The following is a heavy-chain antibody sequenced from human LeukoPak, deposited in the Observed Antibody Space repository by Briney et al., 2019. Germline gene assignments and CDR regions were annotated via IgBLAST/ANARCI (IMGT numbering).Heavy chain of an antibody. CDR2: ISAYNGNT. J-gene: IGHJ6*02. CDR1: GYTFTSYG. Sequence: ASVKVSCKASGYTFTSYGISWVRQAPGQGLEWMGWISAYNGNTNYAQKLQGRVTMTTDTSTSTAYMELRSLRSDDTAVYYCARDRGAYYYYYGMDVWGQGTTVTVSS. CDR3: ARDRGAYYYYYGMDV. V-gene: IGHV1-18*01. D-gene: IGHD3-16*01.